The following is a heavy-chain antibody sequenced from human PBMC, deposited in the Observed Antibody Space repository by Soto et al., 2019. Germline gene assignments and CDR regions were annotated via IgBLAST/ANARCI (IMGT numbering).Heavy chain of an antibody. CDR1: GFTVTGYS. D-gene: IGHD1-1*01. Sequence: QEQVVESGGGVVQPGRSLRLSCAASGFTVTGYSMHWVRQAPGKGLEWVALISYDGTYKDYADSVKGRFSISRDYSNNALYLQMNSLTTEETAVYYCVRCWGTGNGSNLGYNWFAPWGQGTLVIVSS. CDR3: VRCWGTGNGSNLGYNWFAP. V-gene: IGHV3-30-3*01. J-gene: IGHJ5*02. CDR2: ISYDGTYK.